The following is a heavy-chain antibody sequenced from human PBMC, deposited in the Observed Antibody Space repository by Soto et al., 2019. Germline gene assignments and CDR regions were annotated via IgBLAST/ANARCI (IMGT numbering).Heavy chain of an antibody. CDR3: AASHRDPYYDFWSGPSP. J-gene: IGHJ5*02. CDR2: IVVGSGNT. D-gene: IGHD3-3*01. V-gene: IGHV1-58*01. CDR1: GFTFTSSA. Sequence: ASVKVSCKASGFTFTSSAVQWVRQARGQRLEWIGWIVVGSGNTNYAQKFQERVTITRDMSTSTAYMELSSLRSEDTAVYYCAASHRDPYYDFWSGPSPWGQGTLVTVSS.